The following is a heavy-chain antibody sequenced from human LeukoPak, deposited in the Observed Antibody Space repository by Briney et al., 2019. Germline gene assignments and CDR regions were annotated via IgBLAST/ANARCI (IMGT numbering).Heavy chain of an antibody. J-gene: IGHJ6*03. CDR3: ARLGIAALDYYYYMDV. Sequence: LGASVKVSCKASGYTFNGYYMHWARQAPGQGLEWMGWMNPNSGNTGYAQKFQGRVTMTRNTSVSTAYMELSSLRSEDTAVYYCARLGIAALDYYYYMDVWGKGTTVTVSS. CDR1: GYTFNGYY. D-gene: IGHD6-13*01. V-gene: IGHV1-8*02. CDR2: MNPNSGNT.